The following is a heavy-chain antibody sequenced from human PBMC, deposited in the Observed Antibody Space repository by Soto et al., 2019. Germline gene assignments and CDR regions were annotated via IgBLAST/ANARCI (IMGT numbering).Heavy chain of an antibody. CDR2: IYYSGST. Sequence: SETLSLTCTVSGGSISSGGYYWSWIRQHPGKGLEWIGYIYYSGSTYYNPSLKSRVTISVDTSKNQFSLKLSSVTAADTAVYYCARGGSGYSGYDLLYWGQGTLVTVSS. CDR1: GGSISSGGYY. CDR3: ARGGSGYSGYDLLY. V-gene: IGHV4-31*03. J-gene: IGHJ4*02. D-gene: IGHD5-12*01.